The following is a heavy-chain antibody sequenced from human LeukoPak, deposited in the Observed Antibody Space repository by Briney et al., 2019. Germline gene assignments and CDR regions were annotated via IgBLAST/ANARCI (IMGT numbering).Heavy chain of an antibody. D-gene: IGHD6-13*01. CDR3: AKEVVSRISSWYYFDY. CDR2: IYYSGST. J-gene: IGHJ4*02. Sequence: NPSETLSLTCTVSGGSISSYYWSWIRQPPGKGLEWIGYIYYSGSTNYNPSLKSRVTISVDTSKNQFSLQLNSVTPEDTAIYYCAKEVVSRISSWYYFDYWGQGTLVTVSS. V-gene: IGHV4-59*12. CDR1: GGSISSYY.